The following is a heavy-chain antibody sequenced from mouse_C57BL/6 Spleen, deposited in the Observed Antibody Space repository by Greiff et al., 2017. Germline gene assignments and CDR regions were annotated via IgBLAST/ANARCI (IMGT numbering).Heavy chain of an antibody. CDR1: GYTFTSYW. J-gene: IGHJ2*01. Sequence: QVQLQQPGAELVRPGSSVKLSCKASGYTFTSYWMDWVKQRPGQGLEWIGNIYPSDSETHYNQKFKDKATLTVDKSSSTAYMQLSSLTSEDSAVYYCARRLLYDYFDYWGQGTTLTVSS. CDR3: ARRLLYDYFDY. D-gene: IGHD1-1*01. V-gene: IGHV1-61*01. CDR2: IYPSDSET.